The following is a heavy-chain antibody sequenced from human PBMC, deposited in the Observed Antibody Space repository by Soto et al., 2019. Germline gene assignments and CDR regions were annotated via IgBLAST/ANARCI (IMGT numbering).Heavy chain of an antibody. CDR3: ARVLGYFDY. CDR2: ISSSSSTI. CDR1: GLIFGSYS. V-gene: IGHV3-48*01. J-gene: IGHJ4*02. D-gene: IGHD7-27*01. Sequence: VGPQRLSCGVAGLIFGSYSMNWVSQAPGKGLEWVSYISSSSSTIYYADSVKGRFTISRDNAKNSLYLQMNSVRAYDTAVYYCARVLGYFDYWGQGTLVPVSS.